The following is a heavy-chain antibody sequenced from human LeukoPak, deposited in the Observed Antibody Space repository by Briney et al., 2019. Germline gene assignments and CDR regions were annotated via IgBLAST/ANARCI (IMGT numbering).Heavy chain of an antibody. J-gene: IGHJ1*01. CDR1: GGSFSGY. Sequence: PSETLSLTCAVYGGSFSGYWSWIRQPPGKGLEWIGEINHTGSTNYNPSPKSRVTISVDTSKNQFSLKLSSVTAADTAVYFCARRSHYSGWYVWGQGTLVTVSS. D-gene: IGHD6-19*01. V-gene: IGHV4-34*01. CDR3: ARRSHYSGWYV. CDR2: INHTGST.